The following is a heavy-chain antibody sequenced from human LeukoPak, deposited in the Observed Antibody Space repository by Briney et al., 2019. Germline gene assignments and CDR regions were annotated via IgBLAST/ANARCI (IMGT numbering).Heavy chain of an antibody. CDR2: ISGSGGPT. D-gene: IGHD6-6*01. CDR3: ARLISTSSSRFSDY. CDR1: GFSFSSYA. J-gene: IGHJ4*02. V-gene: IGHV3-23*01. Sequence: GGSLRLSCAAAGFSFSSYAMSWVRQAPGKGLEWVSYISGSGGPTYYADSVKGRFTISGDNSKSTLYLQMNSLRAEDTAVYYCARLISTSSSRFSDYWGQGTLVTVSS.